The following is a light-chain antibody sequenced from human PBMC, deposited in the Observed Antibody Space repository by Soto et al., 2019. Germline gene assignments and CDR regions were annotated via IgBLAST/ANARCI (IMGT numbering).Light chain of an antibody. V-gene: IGLV2-14*03. J-gene: IGLJ1*01. Sequence: QSALTQPASVSGSPGQSITISCTGTSSDVGRYNYVSWYQKHPGQAPKLIIYDVINRPSGVSDRFSGSKSGNTASLTISGLQAEDETDYYCSSSTGGSTLVVFGTGTKLTVL. CDR3: SSSTGGSTLVV. CDR2: DVI. CDR1: SSDVGRYNY.